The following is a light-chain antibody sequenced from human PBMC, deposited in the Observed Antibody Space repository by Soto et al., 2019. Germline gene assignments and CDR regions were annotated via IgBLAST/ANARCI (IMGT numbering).Light chain of an antibody. J-gene: IGKJ5*01. CDR1: QGISNF. CDR2: AAS. CDR3: QKNSSVIT. V-gene: IGKV1-27*01. Sequence: DIQMTQSPSSLSASVGDRVTITCRASQGISNFLAWYQQKPGKVPKLLISAASTLQSGVPSRFSGSGSGTDFTLTITSLPHEDVATYYCQKNSSVITFGQGTRLEIK.